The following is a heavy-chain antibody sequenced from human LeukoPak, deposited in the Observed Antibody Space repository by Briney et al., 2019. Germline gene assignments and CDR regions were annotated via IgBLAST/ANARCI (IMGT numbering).Heavy chain of an antibody. V-gene: IGHV3-23*01. CDR2: IIGSSGDT. CDR1: GFRFSNFA. D-gene: IGHD5-12*01. CDR3: AKGAYDYIEMGYFDD. J-gene: IGHJ4*02. Sequence: GGCLRLSRAASGFRFSNFAMSWVRQAPGKGLECVSLIIGSSGDTLYADSVKGRFTISRDISKNRLYLQMNSLRAEDTALYYCAKGAYDYIEMGYFDDWGQGTLVTVSS.